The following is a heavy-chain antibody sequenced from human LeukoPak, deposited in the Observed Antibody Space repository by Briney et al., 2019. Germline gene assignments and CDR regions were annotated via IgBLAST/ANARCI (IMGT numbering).Heavy chain of an antibody. D-gene: IGHD2-2*01. J-gene: IGHJ4*02. CDR2: ISAYNGNK. V-gene: IGHV1-18*01. CDR1: GYTFTSYG. CDR3: ARDSIGIVVVPAAMANDD. Sequence: EATVKVPCKASGYTFTSYGISWVRQAPGQGLEWMGWISAYNGNKNYAQKLQGRVTMTRDTYTSTAYMGLRSLRSDDTGVYYCARDSIGIVVVPAAMANDDWGQGTLVTVSS.